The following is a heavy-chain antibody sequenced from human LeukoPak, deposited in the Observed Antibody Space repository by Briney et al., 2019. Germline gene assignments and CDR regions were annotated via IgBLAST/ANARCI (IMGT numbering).Heavy chain of an antibody. D-gene: IGHD5-24*01. CDR3: ARGMDGYGPDAFDI. CDR1: GLTVSSNY. CDR2: SGTYGRT. V-gene: IGHV3-53*01. Sequence: GGSLRLSCAASGLTVSSNYMSWVRQAPGKGLEWVSVSGTYGRTQYADSVEGRFTISRDSSKNTLYLQINSLRVEDTAVYYCARGMDGYGPDAFDIWGQGTMVTVSS. J-gene: IGHJ3*02.